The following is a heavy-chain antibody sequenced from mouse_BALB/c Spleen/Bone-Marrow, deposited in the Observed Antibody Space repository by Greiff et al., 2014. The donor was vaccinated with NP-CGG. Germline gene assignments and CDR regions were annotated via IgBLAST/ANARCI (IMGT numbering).Heavy chain of an antibody. CDR3: ARYNYGSSQFAY. D-gene: IGHD1-1*01. J-gene: IGHJ3*01. V-gene: IGHV14-3*02. Sequence: VQLKQSGAELVKPGASVKLSCTASGFNIKDTYMHWGKPRPEQGLEWIGRIDPANGNTKYDPKFQGKATITADTSSNTAYLQLSSLTSEDTAVYYCARYNYGSSQFAYWGQGTLVTVSA. CDR1: GFNIKDTY. CDR2: IDPANGNT.